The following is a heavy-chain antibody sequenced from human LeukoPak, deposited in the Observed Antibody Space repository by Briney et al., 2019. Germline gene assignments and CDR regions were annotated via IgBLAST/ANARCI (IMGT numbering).Heavy chain of an antibody. CDR2: ISGSGGST. J-gene: IGHJ6*03. CDR3: AKDYYDSSGYSYYYYYYYMDV. Sequence: PGGSLRLSCAASGFTFDDYGMSWVRQAPGKGLEWVSAISGSGGSTYYADSVKGRFTISRDNSKNTLYLQMNSLRAEDTAVYYCAKDYYDSSGYSYYYYYYYMDVWGKGTTVTVSS. CDR1: GFTFDDYG. V-gene: IGHV3-23*01. D-gene: IGHD3-22*01.